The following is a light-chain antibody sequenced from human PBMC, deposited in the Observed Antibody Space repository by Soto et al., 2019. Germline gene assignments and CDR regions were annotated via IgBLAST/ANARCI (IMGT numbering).Light chain of an antibody. CDR2: DAS. CDR3: QQYNNWPPIT. V-gene: IGKV3D-15*01. Sequence: EIVMTQSPATLSVSPGERSTLSCRASQSVSSNLAWYQQKPGQAPRLLIYDASTRATGVPARFSGSGSGTEFTLTISSLQSEDYAVYYCQQYNNWPPITFGQGTRLEIK. J-gene: IGKJ5*01. CDR1: QSVSSN.